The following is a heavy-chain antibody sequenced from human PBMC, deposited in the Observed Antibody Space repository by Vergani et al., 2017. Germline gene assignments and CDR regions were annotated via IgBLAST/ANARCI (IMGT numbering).Heavy chain of an antibody. CDR2: IYYSGST. CDR1: NDPVSNTFYY. D-gene: IGHD2-15*01. V-gene: IGHV4-39*01. Sequence: QVQLQESGPGLVKPSETLSLTCTVSNDPVSNTFYYWGWIRQTPGKGLGWIGSIYYSGSTDYNPSLGSRVTMSVDTSKSQFSLKLSSVTAADTAVYYCTRHWAVFAAINWFGRWGQGALVTVSS. J-gene: IGHJ5*02. CDR3: TRHWAVFAAINWFGR.